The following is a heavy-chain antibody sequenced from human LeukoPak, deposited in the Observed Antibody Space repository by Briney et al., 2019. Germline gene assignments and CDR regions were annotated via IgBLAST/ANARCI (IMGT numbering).Heavy chain of an antibody. D-gene: IGHD4-17*01. Sequence: SETLSLTCAVYGGSFSGYYWSWIRQPAGKGLEWIGRIYTSGSTNYNPSLKSRVTISVDTSKNQFSLKLNFVTAADTAVYYCASDYGDYLGYFDYWGQGTLVTVSS. CDR2: IYTSGST. CDR3: ASDYGDYLGYFDY. CDR1: GGSFSGYY. J-gene: IGHJ4*02. V-gene: IGHV4-59*10.